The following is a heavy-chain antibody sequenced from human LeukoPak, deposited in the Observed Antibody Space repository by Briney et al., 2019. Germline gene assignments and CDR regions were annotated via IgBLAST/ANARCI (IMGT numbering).Heavy chain of an antibody. D-gene: IGHD6-19*01. J-gene: IGHJ4*02. CDR3: MGETHSVGWSLQD. CDR2: IYYIGST. V-gene: IGHV4-39*01. CDR1: GGSISNSLYY. Sequence: PSETLSLTCTVSGGSISNSLYYWGWIRQPPGKGPEWLGSIYYIGSTYDNPSLKSRVTISIDTSRSQFSLRLTSVTAADTAVYYCMGETHSVGWSLQDWGQGTLVTVSS.